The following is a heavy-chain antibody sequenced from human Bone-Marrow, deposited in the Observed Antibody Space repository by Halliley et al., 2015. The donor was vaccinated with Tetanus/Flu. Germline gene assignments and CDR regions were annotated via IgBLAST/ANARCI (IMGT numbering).Heavy chain of an antibody. V-gene: IGHV4-31*11. CDR3: ARGHSYGSGSCYAQD. Sequence: TLSLTCAVSGFSIGSGGYYWSWIRQHPGKGLEWIGYIYYSGTTYYNPSLKSRVTMSVDTSKNQFSLKLTSVTAADTAVFYCARGHSYGSGSCYAQDWGQGTLVTVSS. D-gene: IGHD3-10*01. CDR2: IYYSGTT. CDR1: GFSIGSGGYY. J-gene: IGHJ4*02.